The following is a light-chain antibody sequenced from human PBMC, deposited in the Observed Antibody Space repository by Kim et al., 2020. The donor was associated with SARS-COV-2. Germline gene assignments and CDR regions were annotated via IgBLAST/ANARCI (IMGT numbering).Light chain of an antibody. V-gene: IGKV3-20*01. CDR2: GAY. CDR3: QQYGSSPPAYT. CDR1: QSVSSSY. Sequence: EIVLTQSPGTLSLSPGERATLSCRASQSVSSSYLAWYQQKPGQAPRLLIYGAYSRATGIPDRFSGSGSGTGFTLTISRLEPEDFAVYYCQQYGSSPPAYTFGPGTRLEI. J-gene: IGKJ2*01.